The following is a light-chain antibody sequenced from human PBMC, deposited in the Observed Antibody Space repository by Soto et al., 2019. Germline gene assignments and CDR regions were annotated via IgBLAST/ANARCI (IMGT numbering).Light chain of an antibody. V-gene: IGKV1-5*03. J-gene: IGKJ3*01. CDR2: KAS. CDR1: QTISSW. CDR3: QQYNSWPPT. Sequence: DIQMTQSPSTLSGSVGDRVTITCRASQTISSWLAWYQQKPGKAPKLLIYKASTLKSGVPSRFSGSGSGTEFTLTISSLQSEDSAVYHCQQYNSWPPTFGPGTKVDIK.